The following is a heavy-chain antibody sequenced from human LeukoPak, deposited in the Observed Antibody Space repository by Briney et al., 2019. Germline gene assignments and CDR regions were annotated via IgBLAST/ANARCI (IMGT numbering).Heavy chain of an antibody. CDR2: INPNSGGT. CDR1: GYTFTGYY. Sequence: ASVKVSCKASGYTFTGYYMHWVRQAPGQGLEWMGRINPNSGGTNYAQKFQGRVTMTRDKSISTVYMELSRLRSDDTAVYYCARDGGVGTSVGYWGQGTLVTVSS. V-gene: IGHV1-2*06. D-gene: IGHD2-2*01. J-gene: IGHJ4*02. CDR3: ARDGGVGTSVGY.